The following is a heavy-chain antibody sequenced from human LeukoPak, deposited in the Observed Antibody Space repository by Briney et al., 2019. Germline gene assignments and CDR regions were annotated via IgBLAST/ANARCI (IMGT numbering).Heavy chain of an antibody. D-gene: IGHD3-22*01. CDR2: IISSSSYI. CDR3: ARDRLGYYDSSGLLGY. Sequence: GGSLRLSCAASGFTFSSYSMNWVRQAPGKGRGWVSSIISSSSYIYYADSVKGRFTISRDNAKNSLYLQMNSLRAEDTAVYYCARDRLGYYDSSGLLGYWGQGTLVTVSS. V-gene: IGHV3-21*01. CDR1: GFTFSSYS. J-gene: IGHJ4*02.